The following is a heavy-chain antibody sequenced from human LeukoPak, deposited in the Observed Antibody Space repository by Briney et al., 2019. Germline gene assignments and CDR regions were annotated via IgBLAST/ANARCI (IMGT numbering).Heavy chain of an antibody. D-gene: IGHD1-26*01. CDR1: GGAISSGGYY. J-gene: IGHJ4*02. CDR3: ARGRILGAIAY. CDR2: IYYSGST. V-gene: IGHV4-31*03. Sequence: SETLSLTCTVSGGAISSGGYYWSWIRQHPGKGLEWIGYIYYSGSTYYNPSLKSRVTISVDTSKNQFSLKLSSVTAADTAVYYCARGRILGAIAYWGQGTLVTVSS.